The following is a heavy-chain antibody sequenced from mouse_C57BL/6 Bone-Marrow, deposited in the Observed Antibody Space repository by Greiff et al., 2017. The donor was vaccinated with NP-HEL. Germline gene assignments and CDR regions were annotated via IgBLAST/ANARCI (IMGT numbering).Heavy chain of an antibody. Sequence: VQLQQSGPVLVKPGASVKMSCKASGYTFTDYYMNWVKQSHGKSLEWIGVINPYNGGTSYNQKFKGKATLTVDKSSSTAYMELNSLTSEDSAVYYCARGDYYGSSFFAYWGQGTLVTVSA. J-gene: IGHJ3*01. D-gene: IGHD1-1*01. CDR1: GYTFTDYY. V-gene: IGHV1-19*01. CDR2: INPYNGGT. CDR3: ARGDYYGSSFFAY.